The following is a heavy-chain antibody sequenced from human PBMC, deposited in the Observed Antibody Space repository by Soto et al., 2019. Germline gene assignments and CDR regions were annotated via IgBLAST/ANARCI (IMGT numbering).Heavy chain of an antibody. CDR2: IYSGGST. Sequence: GGSLRLSCAASGFTVSSNYMSWVRQAPGKGLEWVSVIYSGGSTYYADSVKGRFTISRDNSKNTLYLQMNSLRAEGTAVYYCARDQSGYDFWSGPYGMDVWGQGTTVTVSS. D-gene: IGHD3-3*01. CDR1: GFTVSSNY. J-gene: IGHJ6*02. V-gene: IGHV3-53*01. CDR3: ARDQSGYDFWSGPYGMDV.